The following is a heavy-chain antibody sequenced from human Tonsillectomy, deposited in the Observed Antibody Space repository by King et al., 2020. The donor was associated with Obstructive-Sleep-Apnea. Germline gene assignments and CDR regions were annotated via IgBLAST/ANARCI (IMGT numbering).Heavy chain of an antibody. CDR2: VRSKPFGGTT. CDR1: GFTFGDYA. J-gene: IGHJ5*02. D-gene: IGHD3-10*01. CDR3: SRDGSYGSGSLTNWFDP. V-gene: IGHV3-49*03. Sequence: VQLVESGGGLVQPGRSLRLSCTGSGFTFGDYAMTWFRQAPGKGLEWVCFVRSKPFGGTTDYAASVKGRFAISRDDSKNIAYLQMDSLKTEDTGLYFCSRDGSYGSGSLTNWFDPWGQGTLVTVS.